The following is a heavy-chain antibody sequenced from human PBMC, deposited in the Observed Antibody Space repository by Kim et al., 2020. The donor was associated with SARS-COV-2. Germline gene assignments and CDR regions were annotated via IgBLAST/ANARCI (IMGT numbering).Heavy chain of an antibody. CDR3: ATIFAVAGRVGFDY. CDR1: GYTLTELS. V-gene: IGHV1-24*01. CDR2: FDPEDGET. J-gene: IGHJ4*02. Sequence: ASVKVSCKVSGYTLTELSMHWVRQAPGKGLEWMGGFDPEDGETIYAQKFQGRVTMTEDTSTDTAYVELSSLRSEDTAVYYCATIFAVAGRVGFDYWGQGTLVTVSS. D-gene: IGHD6-19*01.